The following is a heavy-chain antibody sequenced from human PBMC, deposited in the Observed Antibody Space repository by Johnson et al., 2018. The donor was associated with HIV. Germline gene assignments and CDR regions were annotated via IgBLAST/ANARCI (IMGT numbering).Heavy chain of an antibody. Sequence: QMLLVESGGGVVQPGRSLRLSCAASGFSFSDSAMHWVRQAPGKGLEWVAVISFDGSTIYYANSVKGRFTISRDNSRNTLYLQMNSLRAEDTAVYYCARDGGYSSSWYKYAFDIWGQGTMFTVSS. CDR2: ISFDGSTI. V-gene: IGHV3-30-3*01. CDR1: GFSFSDSA. D-gene: IGHD6-13*01. J-gene: IGHJ3*02. CDR3: ARDGGYSSSWYKYAFDI.